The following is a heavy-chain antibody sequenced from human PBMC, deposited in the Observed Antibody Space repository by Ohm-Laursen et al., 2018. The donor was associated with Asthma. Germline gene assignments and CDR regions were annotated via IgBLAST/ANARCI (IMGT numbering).Heavy chain of an antibody. V-gene: IGHV3-74*01. D-gene: IGHD2-15*01. CDR1: GFTFSTYW. CDR2: VYGDGSNT. CDR3: VRGYCSGGSCRTFDY. J-gene: IGHJ4*02. Sequence: SLRLSCAASGFTFSTYWMHWVRQAPGKGLVWVSRVYGDGSNTIYADSVKGRFTISRDNAKNTLYLQMNSLRAEDTAVYYCVRGYCSGGSCRTFDYWGQGTLVTVSS.